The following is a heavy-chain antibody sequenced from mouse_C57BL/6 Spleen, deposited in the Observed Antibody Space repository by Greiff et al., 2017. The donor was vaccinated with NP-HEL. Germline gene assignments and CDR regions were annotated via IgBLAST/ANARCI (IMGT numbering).Heavy chain of an antibody. D-gene: IGHD1-2*01. CDR2: ILPGSGST. V-gene: IGHV1-9*01. Sequence: VQLQQSGAELMKPGASVKLSCKATGYTFTGYWIEWVKQRPGHGLEWIGEILPGSGSTNYNEKFKGKATLTADKSSSTAYMQLSSLTSEDSAVYFCARVSFSGAVYYFDYWGQGTTLTVSS. CDR1: GYTFTGYW. J-gene: IGHJ2*01. CDR3: ARVSFSGAVYYFDY.